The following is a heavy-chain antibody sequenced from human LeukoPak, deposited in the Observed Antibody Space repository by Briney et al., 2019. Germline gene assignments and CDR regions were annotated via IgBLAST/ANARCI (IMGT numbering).Heavy chain of an antibody. CDR2: TYYRSKWYN. Sequence: SQTLSLTCVLSGDSFFINGVAWNWIRQYPSRGLGWLGRTYYRSKWYNDYVVSMKSRITINPDTSKNQFSLHLNSVTPEDTAVYYCARGINSAFDIWGQGTLVTVSS. CDR3: ARGINSAFDI. V-gene: IGHV6-1*01. CDR1: GDSFFINGVA. J-gene: IGHJ3*02. D-gene: IGHD2-15*01.